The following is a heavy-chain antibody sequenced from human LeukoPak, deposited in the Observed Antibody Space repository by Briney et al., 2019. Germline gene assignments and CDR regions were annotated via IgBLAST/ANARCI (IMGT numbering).Heavy chain of an antibody. D-gene: IGHD3-10*01. CDR2: IYYSGST. Sequence: PSETLSLTCTVSGGSISSYYWSCIRQPPGKGLEWIGYIYYSGSTNYNPSLKSRVTISVDTSKNQFSLKLSSVTAADTAVYYCAREGPGEFDPWGQGTLVTVSS. CDR3: AREGPGEFDP. V-gene: IGHV4-59*01. J-gene: IGHJ5*02. CDR1: GGSISSYY.